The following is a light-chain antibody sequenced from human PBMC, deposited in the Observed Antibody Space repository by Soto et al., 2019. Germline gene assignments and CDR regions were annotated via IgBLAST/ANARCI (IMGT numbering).Light chain of an antibody. V-gene: IGKV3-15*01. CDR2: GAS. Sequence: EIVMTQSPATLSVSPGERATLSCRASQSVSSNLAWYQQKPGQAPRLLIYGASTRATGIPARFSGSGSGTEFTLTISSLQSEDFAVYYGKQYNNWPPVTFGQGTKVEIK. CDR1: QSVSSN. J-gene: IGKJ1*01. CDR3: KQYNNWPPVT.